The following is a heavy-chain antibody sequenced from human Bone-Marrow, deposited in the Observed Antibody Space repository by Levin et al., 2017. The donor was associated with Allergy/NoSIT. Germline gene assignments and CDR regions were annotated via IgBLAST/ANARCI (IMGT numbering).Heavy chain of an antibody. Sequence: SETLSLTCTVSGGSISSGSYYWSWIRQPAGKGLEWIGRIYTSGSTNYNPSLKSRVTISVDTSKNQFSLKLSSVTAADTAVYYCARDPRHGYCSSTSCPPVWGKGTTVTVSS. CDR3: ARDPRHGYCSSTSCPPV. CDR2: IYTSGST. CDR1: GGSISSGSYY. D-gene: IGHD2-2*01. J-gene: IGHJ6*04. V-gene: IGHV4-61*02.